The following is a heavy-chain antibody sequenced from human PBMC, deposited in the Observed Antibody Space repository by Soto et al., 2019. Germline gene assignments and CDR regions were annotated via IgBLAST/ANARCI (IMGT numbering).Heavy chain of an antibody. V-gene: IGHV5-10-1*01. J-gene: IGHJ6*02. D-gene: IGHD1-1*01. Sequence: GESLKISCKGSGYSFTSYWISWVRQMPGKGLEWMGRIDPSDSYTNYSPSFQGHVTISADKSISTAYLQWSSLKASDTAMYYCARHRTTGTTWVYYYGMDVWGQGTTVT. CDR1: GYSFTSYW. CDR3: ARHRTTGTTWVYYYGMDV. CDR2: IDPSDSYT.